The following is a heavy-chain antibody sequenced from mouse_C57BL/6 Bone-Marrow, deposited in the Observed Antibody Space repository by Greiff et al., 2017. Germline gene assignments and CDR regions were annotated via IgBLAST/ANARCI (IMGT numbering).Heavy chain of an antibody. J-gene: IGHJ3*01. CDR1: GYSFTDYN. D-gene: IGHD2-3*01. V-gene: IGHV1-39*01. CDR2: INPNYGTT. Sequence: VQLKESGPELVKPGASVKISCKASGYSFTDYNMNWVKQSNGKSLEWIGVINPNYGTTSYNQKFKGKATLTVDQSSSTAYMQLNSLTSEDSAVYYCASTYDGYYAWFAYWGQGTLVTVSA. CDR3: ASTYDGYYAWFAY.